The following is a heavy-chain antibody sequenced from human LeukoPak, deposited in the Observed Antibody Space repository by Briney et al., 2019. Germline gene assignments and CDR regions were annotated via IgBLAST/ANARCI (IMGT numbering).Heavy chain of an antibody. CDR2: ISGSGGST. Sequence: GGSLRLSCAASGFTFSSYAMSWVRQAPGKGLEWVSAISGSGGSTYNADSVKGRFTISRDNSKNMLYLQMNSLRAEDTAVYYCAKESGSGSYLERYFDYWGQGTLGTVSS. D-gene: IGHD1-26*01. CDR3: AKESGSGSYLERYFDY. V-gene: IGHV3-23*01. J-gene: IGHJ4*02. CDR1: GFTFSSYA.